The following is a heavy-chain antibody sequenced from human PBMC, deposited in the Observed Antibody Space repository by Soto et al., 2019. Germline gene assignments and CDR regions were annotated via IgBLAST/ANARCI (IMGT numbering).Heavy chain of an antibody. D-gene: IGHD6-6*01. Sequence: ASVKVSCKASGYTFTGYYMHWVRQAPGQGLEWMGWINPNSGGTNYAQKFQGWVTMTRDTSISTAYMELSRLRSDDTAVYYCARDRGQLVRGWFDPWGQGTLVTVSS. CDR1: GYTFTGYY. J-gene: IGHJ5*02. CDR3: ARDRGQLVRGWFDP. V-gene: IGHV1-2*04. CDR2: INPNSGGT.